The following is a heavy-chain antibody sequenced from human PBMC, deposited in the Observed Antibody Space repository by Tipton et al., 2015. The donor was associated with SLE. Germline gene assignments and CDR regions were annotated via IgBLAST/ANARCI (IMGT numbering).Heavy chain of an antibody. CDR3: AKEGWEQAGLGADI. Sequence: SLRLSCAASGFTFSSYGMHWVRQAPGKGLEWVAVIWYDGSNKYYADSVKGRFTISRDNSKNTLYLQMNSLRAEDTAVYYCAKEGWEQAGLGADIWGQGTMVTVSS. D-gene: IGHD1-26*01. V-gene: IGHV3-33*06. CDR1: GFTFSSYG. J-gene: IGHJ3*02. CDR2: IWYDGSNK.